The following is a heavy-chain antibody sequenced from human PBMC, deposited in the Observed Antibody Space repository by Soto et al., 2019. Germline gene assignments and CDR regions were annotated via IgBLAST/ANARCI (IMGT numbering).Heavy chain of an antibody. J-gene: IGHJ4*02. CDR3: AKATRGGAATLIRDY. Sequence: EVQLLESGGGLVQPGGSLRLSCAAAGCTFSIYAMSWVRQAPWKGLEWVSAISGSGGSTYYADSVKGRFTISRDNSKNTLYLQMNSLRADDTAVYYCAKATRGGAATLIRDYWGQGTLVTVSS. CDR2: ISGSGGST. D-gene: IGHD6-13*01. CDR1: GCTFSIYA. V-gene: IGHV3-23*01.